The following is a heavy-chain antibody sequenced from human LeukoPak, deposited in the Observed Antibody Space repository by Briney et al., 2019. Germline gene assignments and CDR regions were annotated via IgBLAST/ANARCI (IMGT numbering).Heavy chain of an antibody. J-gene: IGHJ5*02. CDR2: INHSGST. D-gene: IGHD1-7*01. Sequence: PSETLSLTCAVYGGPFSGYYWSWIRQPPGKGLEWIGEINHSGSTNYNPSLKSRVTISVDTSKNQFSLKLSSVTAADTAVYYCARSITGTTLPNWFDPWGQGTLVTVSS. V-gene: IGHV4-34*01. CDR1: GGPFSGYY. CDR3: ARSITGTTLPNWFDP.